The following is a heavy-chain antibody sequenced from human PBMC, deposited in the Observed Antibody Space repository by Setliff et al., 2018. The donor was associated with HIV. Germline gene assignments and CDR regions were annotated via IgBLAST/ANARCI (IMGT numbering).Heavy chain of an antibody. CDR1: GFTVSDTH. J-gene: IGHJ5*02. V-gene: IGHV3-53*01. Sequence: PGWSLRLSCAASGFTVSDTHMTWVRQAPGKGLEWVSFIYSDGRTYYAESVKGRFTVSRDNYKKTLYMVMDSLRVEDTAVYYCAKGVKWLDPWGQGIQVTVPQ. CDR2: IYSDGRT. D-gene: IGHD3-16*01. CDR3: AKGVKWLDP.